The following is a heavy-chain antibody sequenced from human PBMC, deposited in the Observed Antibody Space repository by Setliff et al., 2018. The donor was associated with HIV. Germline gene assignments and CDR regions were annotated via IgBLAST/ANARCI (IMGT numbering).Heavy chain of an antibody. CDR2: ITPISGTA. J-gene: IGHJ6*03. Sequence: SVKVSCKASGGTFSSYGISWVRQAPGQGLEWMGGITPISGTANYAQKFQGRVTIAADEFTNTAYMELSSLRSEDTAVYYCVRGGQDYRSTYYAYYMDVWGKGTTVTVSS. D-gene: IGHD3-16*02. CDR3: VRGGQDYRSTYYAYYMDV. V-gene: IGHV1-69*13. CDR1: GGTFSSYG.